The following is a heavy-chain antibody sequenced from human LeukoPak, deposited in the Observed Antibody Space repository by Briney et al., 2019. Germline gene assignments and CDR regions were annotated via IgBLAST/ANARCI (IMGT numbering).Heavy chain of an antibody. CDR3: ARGVGSSWSPFDY. CDR2: ISSSSSYI. CDR1: GFTFSSYS. J-gene: IGHJ4*02. D-gene: IGHD6-13*01. Sequence: PGGSLRLSCAASGFTFSSYSRNWVRQAPGKGLEWVSSISSSSSYIYYADSVKGRFTISRDNAKNSLYLQMNSLRAEDTAVYYCARGVGSSWSPFDYWGQGTLVTVSS. V-gene: IGHV3-21*01.